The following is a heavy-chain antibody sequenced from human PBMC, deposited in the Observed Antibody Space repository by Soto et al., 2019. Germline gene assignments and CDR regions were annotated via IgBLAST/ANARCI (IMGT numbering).Heavy chain of an antibody. J-gene: IGHJ4*02. V-gene: IGHV3-21*06. CDR3: AREGSLDY. Sequence: EVQLVESGGGLVKPGGSLRLSCAASGFTFSTYTMNWVRQAPGKVLEWVSSISSTSSYIYYADSVKGRFTISRDNAKNSLYLQMNSLGAENTAVYYCAREGSLDYWGQGTLVTVSS. CDR1: GFTFSTYT. CDR2: ISSTSSYI.